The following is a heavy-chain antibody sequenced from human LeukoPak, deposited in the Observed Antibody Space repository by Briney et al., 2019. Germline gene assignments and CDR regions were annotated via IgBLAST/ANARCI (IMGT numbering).Heavy chain of an antibody. J-gene: IGHJ4*02. D-gene: IGHD4-11*01. Sequence: GGSLRLSCAASGFTFSSYEMNWVRQAPGKGLEWVSYISSSGSTIYYADSVKGRFTISRDNAKNSLYLQMNSLRAEDTAMYYCARDLRSINYAPFDYWGQGTLVTVSS. CDR1: GFTFSSYE. CDR3: ARDLRSINYAPFDY. V-gene: IGHV3-48*03. CDR2: ISSSGSTI.